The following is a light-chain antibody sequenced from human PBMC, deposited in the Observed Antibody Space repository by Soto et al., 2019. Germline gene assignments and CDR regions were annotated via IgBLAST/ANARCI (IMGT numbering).Light chain of an antibody. CDR2: SNN. J-gene: IGLJ1*01. Sequence: QSVLTQPPSASGTPGQRVTISCSGSSSNIGSNTVNWYQQLPGTAPKLLFYSNNQRPSGVPDRFSGSKSGTSASLAISGLQSEDEADYYCAAWDDSLNGPNYVFGTGTKVTVL. V-gene: IGLV1-44*01. CDR1: SSNIGSNT. CDR3: AAWDDSLNGPNYV.